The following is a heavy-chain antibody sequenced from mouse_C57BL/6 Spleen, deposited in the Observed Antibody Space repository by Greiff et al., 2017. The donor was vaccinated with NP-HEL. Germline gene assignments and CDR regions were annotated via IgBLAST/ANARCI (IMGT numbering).Heavy chain of an antibody. CDR1: GYTFTSYW. CDR2: INPSNGGT. J-gene: IGHJ2*01. D-gene: IGHD1-1*01. CDR3: ARWFAYYGRSLHFDY. Sequence: QVQLQQPGTELVKPGASVKLSCKASGYTFTSYWMHWVKQRPGQGLEWIGNINPSNGGTNYNEKFKSKATLTVDKSSSTAYMQRSSLTSEDSAVYYCARWFAYYGRSLHFDYWGQGTTLTVSS. V-gene: IGHV1-53*01.